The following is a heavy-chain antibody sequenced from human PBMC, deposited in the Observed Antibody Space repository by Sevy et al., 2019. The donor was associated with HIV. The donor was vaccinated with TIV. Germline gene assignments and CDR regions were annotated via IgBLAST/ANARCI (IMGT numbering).Heavy chain of an antibody. CDR3: AKDRLMYCSSTSCEWGYYYYYGMDV. V-gene: IGHV3-9*01. CDR1: GFTFDDYA. D-gene: IGHD2-2*01. Sequence: GGSLRLSCAASGFTFDDYAMHWVRQAPGKGLEWVSGISWNSGSIGYADSVKGRFTISRDNAKNSLYLQRNSLRAEDTALYYCAKDRLMYCSSTSCEWGYYYYYGMDVWGQGTTVTVSS. J-gene: IGHJ6*02. CDR2: ISWNSGSI.